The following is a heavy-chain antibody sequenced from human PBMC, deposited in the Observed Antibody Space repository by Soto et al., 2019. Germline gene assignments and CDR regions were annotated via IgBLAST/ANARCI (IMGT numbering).Heavy chain of an antibody. J-gene: IGHJ4*02. CDR1: GYTFTNFG. CDR2: INPFHGNK. D-gene: IGHD6-13*01. Sequence: QVQLVQSGTEVKKPGASVKVSCQASGYTFTNFGISWVRQAPGQGLEWMGWINPFHGNKDYAPKFEGRVFMTTDTSTSTDYMELRGLKSDDTAVYFCSSDPNLSTWCNIDSLGQGTLVTVSS. V-gene: IGHV1-18*01. CDR3: SSDPNLSTWCNIDS.